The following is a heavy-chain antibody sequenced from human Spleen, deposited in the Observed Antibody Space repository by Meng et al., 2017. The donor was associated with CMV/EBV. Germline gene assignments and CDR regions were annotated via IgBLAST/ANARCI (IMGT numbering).Heavy chain of an antibody. V-gene: IGHV1-69*05. D-gene: IGHD1-14*01. Sequence: CKVSGDTFNRYTFNWVRQAPGQGLEWMGVVITIFGTIEDAEKFQGRVTITTDEATTTAYMELSSLKSDDTAVYYCARDRTRNRFDYWGQGTLVTVSS. CDR3: ARDRTRNRFDY. J-gene: IGHJ4*02. CDR2: VITIFGTI. CDR1: GDTFNRYT.